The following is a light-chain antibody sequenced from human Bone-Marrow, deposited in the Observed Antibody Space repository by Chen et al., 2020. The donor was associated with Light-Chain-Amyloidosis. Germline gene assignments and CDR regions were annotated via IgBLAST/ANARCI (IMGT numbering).Light chain of an antibody. Sequence: QSALTQPASVSGSPGQSITISCTGTSSDVGGDNHVSWYQQHPDKAPKLMIYEVTNRPSWVPDRLSSSTSDNTASLTISGLQTEDEADYFCSSYTITNTLVFGSETRVTVL. V-gene: IGLV2-14*01. CDR1: SSDVGGDNH. J-gene: IGLJ1*01. CDR2: EVT. CDR3: SSYTITNTLV.